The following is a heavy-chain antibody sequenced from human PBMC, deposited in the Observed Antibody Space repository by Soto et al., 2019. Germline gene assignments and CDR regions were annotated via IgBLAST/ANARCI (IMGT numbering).Heavy chain of an antibody. Sequence: ASVKVSCKASGYTFTSYGIHWVRQAPGQRLEWMGWINAANGDTKYSPKFQGRVTITRDTSASTAYMELSSLRSEDAAVYYCVRRHVSATGIDWFDPWGKGTLVTVSS. V-gene: IGHV1-3*01. D-gene: IGHD6-13*01. CDR3: VRRHVSATGIDWFDP. CDR2: INAANGDT. J-gene: IGHJ5*02. CDR1: GYTFTSYG.